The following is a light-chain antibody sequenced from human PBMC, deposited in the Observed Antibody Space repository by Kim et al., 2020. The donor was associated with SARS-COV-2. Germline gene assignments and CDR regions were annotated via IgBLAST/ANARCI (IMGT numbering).Light chain of an antibody. Sequence: AAVGYRVTITCRASQGISHDLAWYQQKPGKVPKLLIFAASALHSGVPSRFSGSGSGTDFTLTISSLQPEDVATYYCQKYNGAPWTFGQGTKLEI. CDR1: QGISHD. V-gene: IGKV1-27*01. CDR2: AAS. CDR3: QKYNGAPWT. J-gene: IGKJ1*01.